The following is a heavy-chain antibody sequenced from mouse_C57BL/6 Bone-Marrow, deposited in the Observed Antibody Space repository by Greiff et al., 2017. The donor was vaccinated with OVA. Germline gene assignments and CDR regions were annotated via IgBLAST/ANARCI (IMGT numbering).Heavy chain of an antibody. CDR1: GFNIKNTY. V-gene: IGHV14-3*01. D-gene: IGHD2-3*01. CDR2: IDPANGNT. CDR3: AAYDGYMAWFAY. Sequence: EVKVVESVAELVRPGASVKLSCTASGFNIKNTYMHWVKQRPEQGLEWIGRIDPANGNTKYAPKFQGKATITADTSSNTAYLQLSSLTSEDTAIYYCAAYDGYMAWFAYWGQGTLVTVSA. J-gene: IGHJ3*01.